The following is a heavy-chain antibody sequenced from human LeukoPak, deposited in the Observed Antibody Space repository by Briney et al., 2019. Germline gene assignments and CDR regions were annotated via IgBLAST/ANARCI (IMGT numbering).Heavy chain of an antibody. CDR3: AELGITMIGGV. Sequence: GGSLRLSCAASGFTFSSYEMNWVRQAPGKGLEWVSYISSSGSAIYYADSVKGRFTISRDNAKNSLYLQMNSLRAEDTAVYYCAELGITMIGGVWGKGTTVTFSS. CDR2: ISSSGSAI. D-gene: IGHD3-10*02. CDR1: GFTFSSYE. V-gene: IGHV3-48*03. J-gene: IGHJ6*04.